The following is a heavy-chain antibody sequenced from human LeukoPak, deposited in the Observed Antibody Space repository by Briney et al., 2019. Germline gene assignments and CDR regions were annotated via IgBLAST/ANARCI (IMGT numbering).Heavy chain of an antibody. J-gene: IGHJ4*02. V-gene: IGHV1-69*05. D-gene: IGHD6-13*01. CDR2: IIPIFGTA. CDR3: AGAGEKDSSWFDY. CDR1: GGTFSSYA. Sequence: SVKVSCKASGGTFSSYAISWVRQAPGQGLEWMGGIIPIFGTANYAQKFQGRVTITTDESTSTAYMELSSLRSEDTAVYYCAGAGEKDSSWFDYWGQGTLVTASS.